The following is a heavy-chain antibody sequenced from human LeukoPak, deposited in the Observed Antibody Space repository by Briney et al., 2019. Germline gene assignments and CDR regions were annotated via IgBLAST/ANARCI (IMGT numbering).Heavy chain of an antibody. Sequence: PGRSLRLSCAASGFTFSSYGMHWVRQAPGKGLEWVAVISYDGSNKYYADSVKGRFTISRDNSKNTLYLQMNSLRAEDTAAYYCARVPDYGSGRPSPAYYYGMDVWGRGTTVTVSS. CDR3: ARVPDYGSGRPSPAYYYGMDV. D-gene: IGHD3-10*01. CDR1: GFTFSSYG. J-gene: IGHJ6*02. CDR2: ISYDGSNK. V-gene: IGHV3-30*03.